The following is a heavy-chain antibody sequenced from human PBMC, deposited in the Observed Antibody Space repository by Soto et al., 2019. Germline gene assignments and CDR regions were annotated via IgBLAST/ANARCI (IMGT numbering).Heavy chain of an antibody. CDR1: GFTFSSYG. V-gene: IGHV3-30*03. D-gene: IGHD2-15*01. CDR3: AIGAPQVALKGEDALDV. Sequence: GGSLRLSCAASGFTFSSYGMHWVRQAPGKGLEWVAVISYDGSNKYYADSVKGRFTISRDNSKNTLYLQMNSLRAEDTAVYYCAIGAPQVALKGEDALDVWGQGTMVTVSS. CDR2: ISYDGSNK. J-gene: IGHJ3*01.